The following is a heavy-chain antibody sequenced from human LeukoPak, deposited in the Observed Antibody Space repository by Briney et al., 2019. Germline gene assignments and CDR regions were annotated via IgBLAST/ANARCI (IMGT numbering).Heavy chain of an antibody. Sequence: GGSLRLSCAASGFTFSSYGMHWVRQAPGKGLEWVAVISYDGSNKYYADSVKGRFTISRDNSKNTLYLQMNSLRAEDTAVYYCANLQGGYDTRTDGMDVWGQGTTVTVSS. CDR1: GFTFSSYG. J-gene: IGHJ6*02. D-gene: IGHD5-12*01. CDR3: ANLQGGYDTRTDGMDV. V-gene: IGHV3-30*18. CDR2: ISYDGSNK.